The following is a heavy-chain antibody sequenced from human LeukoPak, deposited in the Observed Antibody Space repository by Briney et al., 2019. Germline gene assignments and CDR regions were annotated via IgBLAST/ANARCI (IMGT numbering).Heavy chain of an antibody. D-gene: IGHD3-3*01. CDR1: GGSISSYY. CDR3: ARGNFWSGYYLYFDY. J-gene: IGHJ4*02. Sequence: SETLSLTCTVSGGSISSYYWSWIRQRPGKGLEWIGYIYYSGSTNYNPSLKSRVTISVDTSKNQFSLKLSSVTAADTAVYYCARGNFWSGYYLYFDYWGQGTLVTVSS. V-gene: IGHV4-59*01. CDR2: IYYSGST.